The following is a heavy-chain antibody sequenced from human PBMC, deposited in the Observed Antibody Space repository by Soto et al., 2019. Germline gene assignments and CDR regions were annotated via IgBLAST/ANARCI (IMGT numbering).Heavy chain of an antibody. J-gene: IGHJ4*02. Sequence: GGSLRLSCAASRFTLSSYWMHWVRQAPGKGLVWVSRINSDGSSTSYADSVKGRFSISRENAKNMLYLQMNSLRAEDTAVYYCARRGYSYGDHFDYWGQGTPVTVSS. V-gene: IGHV3-74*01. CDR1: RFTLSSYW. CDR3: ARRGYSYGDHFDY. D-gene: IGHD5-18*01. CDR2: INSDGSST.